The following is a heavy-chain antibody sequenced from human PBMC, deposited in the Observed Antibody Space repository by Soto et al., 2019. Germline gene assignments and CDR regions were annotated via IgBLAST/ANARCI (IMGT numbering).Heavy chain of an antibody. J-gene: IGHJ4*02. D-gene: IGHD3-22*01. CDR3: ARVYYDSSGYYLDY. Sequence: SETLSLTCTVSGGSVSSGSYYWSWIRQPPGKGLEWIGYIYYSGSTNYNPSLKSRVTISVDTSKNQFSLKLSSVTAADTAVYYCARVYYDSSGYYLDYWGQGTLVTVSS. V-gene: IGHV4-61*01. CDR2: IYYSGST. CDR1: GGSVSSGSYY.